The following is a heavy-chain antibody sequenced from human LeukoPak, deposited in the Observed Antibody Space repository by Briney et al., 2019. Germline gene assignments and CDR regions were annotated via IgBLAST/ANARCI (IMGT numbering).Heavy chain of an antibody. CDR1: GFTFCDYA. CDR3: TRGAIQYYHY. Sequence: GGSLRLSCTPSGFTFCDYAITWVRQAPGKGLEWVGFLRSKAYGGTTDYAASVKGRFTNSRDASKTIAYLQMNRLKPADTALYYCTRGAIQYYHYWGQGTLVTVSS. J-gene: IGHJ4*02. V-gene: IGHV3-49*04. D-gene: IGHD2-2*02. CDR2: LRSKAYGGTT.